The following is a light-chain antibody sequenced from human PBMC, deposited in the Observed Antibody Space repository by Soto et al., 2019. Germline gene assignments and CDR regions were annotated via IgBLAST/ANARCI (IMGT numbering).Light chain of an antibody. J-gene: IGKJ4*01. CDR3: QQYGYSPT. V-gene: IGKV3-20*01. CDR2: AAS. CDR1: QSVTSSY. Sequence: EIVLTQSPGTLSLSPGERATLSCRASQSVTSSYLAWYQQKPGQAPRLLIYAASSRATGIPDRFSGSGSGTDFTLTISRXXXXXXXVYYCQQYGYSPTFGGGTKVEIK.